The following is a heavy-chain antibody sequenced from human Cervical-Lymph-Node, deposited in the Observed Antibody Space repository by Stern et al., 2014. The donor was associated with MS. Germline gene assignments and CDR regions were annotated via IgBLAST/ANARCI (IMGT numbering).Heavy chain of an antibody. Sequence: EVQLVESGGGLVQPGGSLRLSCAASGFTFSSHGMSWVRQAPGKGLEWISTINNSGEGTFYADSVTGRFTISRDNSKNTVFLQMSSLRVEDTAAYYCAMASRASMFDFWGQGILVSVSS. D-gene: IGHD2/OR15-2a*01. CDR3: AMASRASMFDF. V-gene: IGHV3-23*04. CDR1: GFTFSSHG. CDR2: INNSGEGT. J-gene: IGHJ4*02.